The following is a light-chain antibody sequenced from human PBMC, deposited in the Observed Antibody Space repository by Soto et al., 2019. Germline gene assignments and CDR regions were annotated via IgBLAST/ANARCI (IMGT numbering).Light chain of an antibody. CDR2: SNN. Sequence: QSVLTQPPSASGTPGQRVTISCSESSSNIGSNTVNWYQQLPGTAPKLLIYSNNQRPSGVPDRFSGSKSGTSASLAISGLQSEDEADYYCTAWNDSLNSRSVFGTGTKVTVL. J-gene: IGLJ1*01. V-gene: IGLV1-44*01. CDR1: SSNIGSNT. CDR3: TAWNDSLNSRSV.